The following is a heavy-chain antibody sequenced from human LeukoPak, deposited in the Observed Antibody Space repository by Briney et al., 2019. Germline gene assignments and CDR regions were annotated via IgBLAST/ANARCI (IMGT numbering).Heavy chain of an antibody. CDR1: GGSFSGYY. CDR3: ARGRGVRGVMALLYYYYYMDV. Sequence: SETLSLTCAVYGGSFSGYYWSWIRQPPGKGLEWIGEINHSGSTNYNPSLKSRVTISVDTSKNQFSLKLSSVTAADTAVYYCARGRGVRGVMALLYYYYYMDVWGKGTTVTVSS. V-gene: IGHV4-34*01. D-gene: IGHD3-10*01. J-gene: IGHJ6*03. CDR2: INHSGST.